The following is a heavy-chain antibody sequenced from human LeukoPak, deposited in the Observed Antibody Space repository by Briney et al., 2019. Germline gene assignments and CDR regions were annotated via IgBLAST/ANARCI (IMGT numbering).Heavy chain of an antibody. Sequence: GGSLRLSCAASGFTFSSYAMNWVRQAPGKGLEWVAVISYDGSNKYYADSVKGRFTIPRDNSKNTLYLQMNSLRAEDTAVYYCASDHAAAYYYDSSGYSIDYWGQGTLVTVSS. V-gene: IGHV3-30-3*01. CDR3: ASDHAAAYYYDSSGYSIDY. CDR2: ISYDGSNK. J-gene: IGHJ4*02. CDR1: GFTFSSYA. D-gene: IGHD3-22*01.